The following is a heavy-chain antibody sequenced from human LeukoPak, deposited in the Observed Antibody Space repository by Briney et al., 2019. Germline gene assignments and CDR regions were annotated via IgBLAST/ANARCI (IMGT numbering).Heavy chain of an antibody. CDR1: GGTFSSYA. Sequence: SVKVSCKASGGTFSSYAISWVRQAPGQGLEWMVRIIPIFGTANYAQKFQGRVTITTDESTSTAYMELSSLRSEDTAVYYCARDQGIAAAGSPLFDYWGQGTLVTVSS. D-gene: IGHD6-13*01. CDR2: IIPIFGTA. J-gene: IGHJ4*02. V-gene: IGHV1-69*05. CDR3: ARDQGIAAAGSPLFDY.